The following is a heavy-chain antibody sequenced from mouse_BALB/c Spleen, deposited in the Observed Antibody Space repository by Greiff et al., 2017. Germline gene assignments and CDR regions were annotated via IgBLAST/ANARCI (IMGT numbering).Heavy chain of an antibody. CDR3: ARQYGNFYYAMDY. CDR1: GFTFSSYG. D-gene: IGHD2-10*02. J-gene: IGHJ4*01. CDR2: ISSGGSYT. V-gene: IGHV5-6*01. Sequence: EVQRVESGGDLVKPGGSLKLSCAASGFTFSSYGMSWVRQTPDKRLEWVATISSGGSYTYYPDSVKGRFTISRDNAKNTLYLQMSSLKSEDTAMYYCARQYGNFYYAMDYWGQGASVTVSS.